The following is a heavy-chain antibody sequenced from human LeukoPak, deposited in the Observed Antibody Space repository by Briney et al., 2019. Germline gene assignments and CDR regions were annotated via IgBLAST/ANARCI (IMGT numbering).Heavy chain of an antibody. V-gene: IGHV1-18*01. D-gene: IGHD1-26*01. J-gene: IGHJ3*02. CDR3: AIGLKSGSYSDDAFDI. CDR1: GYTFTSYG. CDR2: ISAYNGNT. Sequence: GASVKVSCKASGYTFTSYGISWVRQAPGQGLEWMGWISAYNGNTNYAQKLQGRVTMTTDTSTSTAYMELRSLRSDDTAVYYCAIGLKSGSYSDDAFDIWGQGTVVTVSS.